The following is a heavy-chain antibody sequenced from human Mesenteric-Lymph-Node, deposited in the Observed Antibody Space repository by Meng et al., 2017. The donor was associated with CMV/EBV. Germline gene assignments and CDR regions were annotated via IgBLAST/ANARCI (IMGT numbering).Heavy chain of an antibody. Sequence: FSTYAMNWVRQAPGKGLEWVSSISTDTHYIYYADSVKGRFAMSRDDAKSSIYLQMDSLRAGDTAVYFCARGPIVETPSSIPVWFDPWGQGTLVTVSS. CDR3: ARGPIVETPSSIPVWFDP. CDR1: FSTYA. CDR2: ISTDTHYI. D-gene: IGHD2-2*02. J-gene: IGHJ5*02. V-gene: IGHV3-21*01.